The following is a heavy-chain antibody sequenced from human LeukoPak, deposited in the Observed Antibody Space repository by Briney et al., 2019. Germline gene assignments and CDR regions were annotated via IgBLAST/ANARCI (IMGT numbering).Heavy chain of an antibody. CDR3: ARTPCSGGSCYPPDY. D-gene: IGHD2-15*01. V-gene: IGHV4-59*01. J-gene: IGHJ4*02. CDR2: IYYTGST. CDR1: GGSISSYY. Sequence: SETLSLTCSVSGGSISSYYWNWIRQPPGKGLEWIGFIYYTGSTNYNPSLKSRVTISVDTSKNQFSLRLSSVTAADTAVYYCARTPCSGGSCYPPDYWGQGTLVTVSS.